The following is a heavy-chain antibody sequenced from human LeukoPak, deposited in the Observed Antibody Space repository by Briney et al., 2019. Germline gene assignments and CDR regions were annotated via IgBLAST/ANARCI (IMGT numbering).Heavy chain of an antibody. CDR3: ARALRGIVLMVYRDAFDI. CDR1: GGSISNYN. Sequence: SETLCLSCTVSGGSISNYNWNWIRQPPGKGLEWVGSIYNTGSTKYNPSPKSGGTISVEASTNQFSLKLTSVTAADTAVYYCARALRGIVLMVYRDAFDIWGQGTMVTVSS. D-gene: IGHD2-8*01. V-gene: IGHV4-59*12. J-gene: IGHJ3*02. CDR2: IYNTGST.